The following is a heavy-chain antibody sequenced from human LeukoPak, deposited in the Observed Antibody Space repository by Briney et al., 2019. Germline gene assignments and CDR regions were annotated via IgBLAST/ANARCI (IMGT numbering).Heavy chain of an antibody. V-gene: IGHV1-69*08. CDR3: ARGPRGAMDV. J-gene: IGHJ6*02. Sequence: SVKVSCKTSGSSFTSFSLSWVRQAPGQGLEWMGRITPILGTSKYAQKFQGRVTITADKSTTTAFMELSSLTTEDTAVYYCARGPRGAMDVWGQGTTVSVS. CDR2: ITPILGTS. D-gene: IGHD3-10*01. CDR1: GSSFTSFS.